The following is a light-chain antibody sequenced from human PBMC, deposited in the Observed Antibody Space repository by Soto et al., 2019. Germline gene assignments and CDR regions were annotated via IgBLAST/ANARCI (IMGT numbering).Light chain of an antibody. J-gene: IGKJ5*01. CDR3: QQRKYWPIT. Sequence: EIVLTQSPATLSLSPGEGVTLSCRASQSVGSYLDWSQQKLGQAPRLLSYDASKRATGIPARFSGSGSGTVFTLTINSLEHEDFAVYYCQQRKYWPITFGQGTRLEIK. CDR1: QSVGSY. CDR2: DAS. V-gene: IGKV3-11*01.